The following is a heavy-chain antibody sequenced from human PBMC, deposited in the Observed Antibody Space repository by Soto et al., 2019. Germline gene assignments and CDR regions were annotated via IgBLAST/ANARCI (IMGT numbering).Heavy chain of an antibody. CDR3: ARVTSSGWRRFDY. CDR2: IYYSGST. CDR1: GGSISSYY. J-gene: IGHJ4*02. Sequence: SETLSLTCPVSGGSISSYYWSWIRQPPGKGLEWIGYIYYSGSTNYNPSLKSRVTISVDTSKNQFSLKLSSVTAADTAVYYCARVTSSGWRRFDYWGQGTLVTVSS. V-gene: IGHV4-59*01. D-gene: IGHD6-19*01.